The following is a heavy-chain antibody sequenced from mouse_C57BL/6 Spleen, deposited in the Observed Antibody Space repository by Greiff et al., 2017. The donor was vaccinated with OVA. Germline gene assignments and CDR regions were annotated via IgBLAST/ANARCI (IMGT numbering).Heavy chain of an antibody. CDR2: INYDGSST. CDR1: GFTFSDYY. V-gene: IGHV5-16*01. CDR3: ARAYGSSYGYFDV. Sequence: EVQRVESEGGLVQPGSSMKLSCTASGFTFSDYYMAWVRQVPEKGLEWVANINYDGSSTYYLDSLKSRFIISRDNAKNILYLQMSSLKSEDTATYYCARAYGSSYGYFDVWGTGTTVTVSS. D-gene: IGHD1-1*01. J-gene: IGHJ1*03.